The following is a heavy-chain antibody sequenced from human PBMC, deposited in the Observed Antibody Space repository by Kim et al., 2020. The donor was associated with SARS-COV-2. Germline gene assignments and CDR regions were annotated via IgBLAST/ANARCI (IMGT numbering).Heavy chain of an antibody. V-gene: IGHV1-58*01. CDR1: GFTFTSSA. CDR3: AANRGVHYYGSSSEGVYYYGMDV. CDR2: IVVGSGNT. Sequence: SVKVSCKASGFTFTSSAVQWVRQARGQRLEWIGWIVVGSGNTNYAQKFQERVTITRDMSTSTAYMELSSLRSEDTAVYYCAANRGVHYYGSSSEGVYYYGMDVWGQGATGTVPS. J-gene: IGHJ6*02. D-gene: IGHD3-22*01.